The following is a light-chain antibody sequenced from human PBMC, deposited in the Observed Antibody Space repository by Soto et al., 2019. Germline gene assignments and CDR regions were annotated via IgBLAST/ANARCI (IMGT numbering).Light chain of an antibody. V-gene: IGKV3-15*01. CDR3: QQYDDWPT. Sequence: EIVMTQSPATLSVSPGERATLSCRASQSIRNNLVWYQQKPGPAPRLLIYGASTRATGIPARFSGSGSGTEFTLAISSLQSEDFALYYCQQYDDWPTFGPGTRVDVK. CDR2: GAS. J-gene: IGKJ3*01. CDR1: QSIRNN.